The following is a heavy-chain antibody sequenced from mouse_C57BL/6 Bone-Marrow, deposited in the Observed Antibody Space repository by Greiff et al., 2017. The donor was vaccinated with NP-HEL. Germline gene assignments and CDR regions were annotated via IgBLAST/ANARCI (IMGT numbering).Heavy chain of an antibody. CDR2: ISSGGSYT. CDR3: ARPPYSNSFAY. CDR1: GFTFSSYG. Sequence: EVQGVESGGDLVKPGGSLKLSCAASGFTFSSYGMSWVRQTPDKRLEWVATISSGGSYTYSPDSVKGRFTISRDNAKNTLYLQMSSLKSEDTAMYYCARPPYSNSFAYWGQGTLVTVSA. J-gene: IGHJ3*01. V-gene: IGHV5-6*01. D-gene: IGHD2-5*01.